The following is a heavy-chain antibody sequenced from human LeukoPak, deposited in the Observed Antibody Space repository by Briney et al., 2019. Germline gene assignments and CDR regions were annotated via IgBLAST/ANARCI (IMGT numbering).Heavy chain of an antibody. CDR3: AKGPQLYSGYHPNY. D-gene: IGHD3-22*01. CDR2: ITGSDDST. V-gene: IGHV3-23*01. CDR1: GFTFSHNA. J-gene: IGHJ4*02. Sequence: AGGSLRLSCAASGFTFSHNAMTWVRQAPGEGLEWVSTITGSDDSTYYADSVRGRFTISRDYSKNTVFLQLNNLRAEDTAMYYCAKGPQLYSGYHPNYWGQGTLVTVSS.